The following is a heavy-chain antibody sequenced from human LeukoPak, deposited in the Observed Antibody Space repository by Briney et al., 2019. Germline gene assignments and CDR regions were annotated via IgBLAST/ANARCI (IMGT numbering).Heavy chain of an antibody. CDR3: ARGGSHIAARHPARGY. CDR1: GFTVSSNY. V-gene: IGHV3-53*01. D-gene: IGHD6-6*01. J-gene: IGHJ4*02. CDR2: IYSGGST. Sequence: GGSLRPSCAASGFTVSSNYMSWVRQAPGKGLEWVSVIYSGGSTYYADSVKGRFTISRDNSKNTLYLQMNSLRAEDTAVYYCARGGSHIAARHPARGYWGQATLVSLSS.